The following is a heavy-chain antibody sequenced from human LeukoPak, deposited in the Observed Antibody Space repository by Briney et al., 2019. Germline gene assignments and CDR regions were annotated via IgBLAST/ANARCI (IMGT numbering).Heavy chain of an antibody. V-gene: IGHV3-23*01. J-gene: IGHJ4*02. CDR1: GFTFSSYA. CDR3: AKDHSSSWYYFDY. CDR2: ISCSGGST. Sequence: GGSLRLSCAASGFTFSSYAMSWVRQAPGKGLEWVSAISCSGGSTYYADSVKGRFTISRDNTKNTLYLQMNSLRAEDTAVYYCAKDHSSSWYYFDYWGQGTLVTVSS. D-gene: IGHD6-13*01.